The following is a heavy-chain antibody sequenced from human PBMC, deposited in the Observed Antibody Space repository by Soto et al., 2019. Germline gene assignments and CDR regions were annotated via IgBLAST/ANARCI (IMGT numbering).Heavy chain of an antibody. V-gene: IGHV1-2*04. CDR3: ARDHCTSAGCYEHYYHGMDV. J-gene: IGHJ6*02. D-gene: IGHD2-2*01. CDR2: INPNSGGT. CDR1: GYTFIGYY. Sequence: SVKVSCKTSGYTFIGYYIHWVRQAPGQGLEWMGWINPNSGGTNYAQKFQGWVTLTRDTSISTAYMELSRLTSDDTAVYYCARDHCTSAGCYEHYYHGMDVWGQGTTVTVSS.